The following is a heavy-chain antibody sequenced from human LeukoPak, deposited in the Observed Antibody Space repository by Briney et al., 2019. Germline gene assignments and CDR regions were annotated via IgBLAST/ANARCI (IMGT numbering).Heavy chain of an antibody. J-gene: IGHJ4*02. V-gene: IGHV3-30*04. D-gene: IGHD3-10*01. CDR1: GFTFKRYA. CDR3: ARGRSVYGSGSYSDY. CDR2: MSYDGNFT. Sequence: TGGSLRLSCAASGFTFKRYAMHWVRQAPGKGLEWVTIMSYDGNFTYYSDSVKGRFTISRDNSNDTLYLQMNSLRADDTAIYYCARGRSVYGSGSYSDYWGQGTLVTVSS.